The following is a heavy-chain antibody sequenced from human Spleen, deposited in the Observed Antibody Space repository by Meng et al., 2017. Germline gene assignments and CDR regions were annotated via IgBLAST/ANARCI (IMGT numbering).Heavy chain of an antibody. CDR2: ISWNSGSI. Sequence: GESLKISCAASGFTFSSYGMSWVRQAPGKGLEWVSGISWNSGSIGYADSVKGRFTISRDNAKNSLYLQMNRLKTEDTAVYHCAHIGDIATTRLESWGQGTLVTVYS. CDR3: AHIGDIATTRLES. D-gene: IGHD5-12*01. V-gene: IGHV3-20*01. J-gene: IGHJ5*01. CDR1: GFTFSSYG.